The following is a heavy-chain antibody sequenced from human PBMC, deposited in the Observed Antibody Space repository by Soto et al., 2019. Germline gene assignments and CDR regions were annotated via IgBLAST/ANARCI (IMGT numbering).Heavy chain of an antibody. CDR3: ARRRPAATPYYFDY. Sequence: PGGSLRLSCAASAFTFSSYSMNWVRQAPGKGLEWVSSISSSTSFIYYADSVKGRFTISRDNAKNSLYLQMNSLRAEDTAVYYCARRRPAATPYYFDYWGQGILVTVSS. CDR2: ISSSTSFI. J-gene: IGHJ4*02. V-gene: IGHV3-21*01. CDR1: AFTFSSYS. D-gene: IGHD2-2*01.